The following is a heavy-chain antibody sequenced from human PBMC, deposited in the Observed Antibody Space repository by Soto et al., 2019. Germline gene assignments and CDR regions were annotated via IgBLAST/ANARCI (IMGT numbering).Heavy chain of an antibody. Sequence: QVQVVESGGGVVQPGRSLRLSCAASGFTFSSYGMHWVRQAPGKGLEWVTVISYDGKNNGYADSVKDRFTISRDNSKNTLYLQMNSLRVEDTAVYYCVKGSTVTANHYGLDVWGQGATVTVSS. J-gene: IGHJ6*02. CDR3: VKGSTVTANHYGLDV. CDR2: ISYDGKNN. CDR1: GFTFSSYG. D-gene: IGHD4-17*01. V-gene: IGHV3-30*18.